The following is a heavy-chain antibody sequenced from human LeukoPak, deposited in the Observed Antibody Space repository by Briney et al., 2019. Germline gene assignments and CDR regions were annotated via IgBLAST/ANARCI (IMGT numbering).Heavy chain of an antibody. CDR2: ISAYNGNT. CDR3: ARDSSNYYYDSSGPHY. CDR1: GYTFTSYG. D-gene: IGHD3-22*01. V-gene: IGHV1-18*01. Sequence: GASVKVSCKASGYTFTSYGISWVRQAPGQGLEWMGWISAYNGNTNYAQKLQGRVTMTTDTSTSTAYMKLRSLRSDDTAVYYCARDSSNYYYDSSGPHYWGQGTLVTVSS. J-gene: IGHJ4*02.